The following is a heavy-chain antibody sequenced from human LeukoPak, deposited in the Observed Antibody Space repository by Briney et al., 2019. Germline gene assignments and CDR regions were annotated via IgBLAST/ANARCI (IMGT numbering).Heavy chain of an antibody. V-gene: IGHV1-2*02. CDR1: GYTFTGYY. Sequence: ASVKVSCKASGYTFTGYYMHWVRQAPGQGLVWMGFINPNSGGTNYAQEFQGRVAMTRDTSIGTAYMELSGLTSDDTAIYYCARDSRVTNGDYWGQGTLVTVSS. J-gene: IGHJ4*02. CDR3: ARDSRVTNGDY. D-gene: IGHD3-16*01. CDR2: INPNSGGT.